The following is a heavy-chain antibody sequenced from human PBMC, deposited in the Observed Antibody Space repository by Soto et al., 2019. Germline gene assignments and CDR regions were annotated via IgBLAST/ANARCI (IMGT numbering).Heavy chain of an antibody. V-gene: IGHV3-49*03. CDR3: TRGIAAAFLYYFDY. D-gene: IGHD6-13*01. CDR1: GFTFGDYA. CDR2: IRSKAYGGTT. Sequence: GGSLRLSCTASGFTFGDYAMSWFRQAPGKGLEWVGFIRSKAYGGTTEYAASVKGRFTISRDDSKSIAYLQMNSLKTEDTAVYYCTRGIAAAFLYYFDYWGQGTLVTVSS. J-gene: IGHJ4*02.